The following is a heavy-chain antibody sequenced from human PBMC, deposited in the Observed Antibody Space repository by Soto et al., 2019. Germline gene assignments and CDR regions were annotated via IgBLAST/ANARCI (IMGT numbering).Heavy chain of an antibody. J-gene: IGHJ4*02. CDR3: ARDLLHYYDSNRDY. D-gene: IGHD3-22*01. V-gene: IGHV3-30-3*01. Sequence: GGPLRVPWGAAGFTFSSYAMRWVSQAPGKGLEWVAVISYDGSNKYYADSVKGRFTISRDNAKNSLYLQMNSLRAEDTAVYYCARDLLHYYDSNRDYWGQGTLVTVSS. CDR1: GFTFSSYA. CDR2: ISYDGSNK.